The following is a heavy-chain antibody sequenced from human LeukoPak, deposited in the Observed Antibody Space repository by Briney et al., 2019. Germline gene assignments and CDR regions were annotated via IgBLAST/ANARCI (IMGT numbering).Heavy chain of an antibody. Sequence: ASVKASCKASGYTFTNYAIHWVRQAPGQRLEWMGWINAGIANTKYSQKFQDRVAITRDTSASTAYMELSSPRSEDTSVYYCARTQGVYYGGNFGAFDIWGQGTMVTVSS. J-gene: IGHJ3*02. D-gene: IGHD4-23*01. CDR3: ARTQGVYYGGNFGAFDI. CDR1: GYTFTNYA. CDR2: INAGIANT. V-gene: IGHV1-3*01.